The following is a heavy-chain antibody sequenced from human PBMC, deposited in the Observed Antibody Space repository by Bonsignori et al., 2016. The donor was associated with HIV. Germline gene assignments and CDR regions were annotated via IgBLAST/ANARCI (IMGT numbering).Heavy chain of an antibody. V-gene: IGHV3-23*01. Sequence: VRQMPGKGLEYVSAIGSDSNTNYAESVKGRFTISRDNSKSMLFLQMSSLRVEDSAVYYCAKDILGWTFDYWGPGVMVTVSS. CDR3: AKDILGWTFDY. CDR2: IGSDSNT. D-gene: IGHD2-15*01. J-gene: IGHJ4*02.